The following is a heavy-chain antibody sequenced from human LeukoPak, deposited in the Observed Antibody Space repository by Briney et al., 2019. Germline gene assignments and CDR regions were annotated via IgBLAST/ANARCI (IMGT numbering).Heavy chain of an antibody. V-gene: IGHV1-2*02. CDR3: ARAPSALDAFDI. J-gene: IGHJ3*02. Sequence: ASVKVSCKASGYTFTGYYMHWVRQAPGQGLEWMGWINPNSGGTNYAQKFQGRVTMTRDTSISTAYMELSRLRSDDTAVYYCARAPSALDAFDIWGQGTMVTVSS. CDR2: INPNSGGT. CDR1: GYTFTGYY.